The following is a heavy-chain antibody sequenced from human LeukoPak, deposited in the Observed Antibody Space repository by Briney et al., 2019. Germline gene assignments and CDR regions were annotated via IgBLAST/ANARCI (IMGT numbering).Heavy chain of an antibody. J-gene: IGHJ3*02. V-gene: IGHV3-48*01. CDR3: ARDHLSGIRYFDWLPTLHAFDI. D-gene: IGHD3-9*01. Sequence: GGSLRLSCAASGFTFSSYSMNWVRQAPGKGLEWVSYISSSSSTIYYADSVKGRFTISRDNAKNSLYLQMNSLRAEDTAVYYCARDHLSGIRYFDWLPTLHAFDIWGQGTMVTVSS. CDR2: ISSSSSTI. CDR1: GFTFSSYS.